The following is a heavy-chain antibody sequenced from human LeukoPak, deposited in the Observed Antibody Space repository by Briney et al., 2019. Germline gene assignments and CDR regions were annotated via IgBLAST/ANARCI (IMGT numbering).Heavy chain of an antibody. Sequence: GGSLRLSCAASGFTFSSYAMSWVRRAPGKGLEWVSAISGSGGSTYYADSVKGRFTISRDNSKNTLYLQMNSLRAEDTAIYYCAIHPYYDSSGYSYYFDYWGQGTLVTVSS. J-gene: IGHJ4*02. CDR3: AIHPYYDSSGYSYYFDY. V-gene: IGHV3-23*01. D-gene: IGHD3-22*01. CDR2: ISGSGGST. CDR1: GFTFSSYA.